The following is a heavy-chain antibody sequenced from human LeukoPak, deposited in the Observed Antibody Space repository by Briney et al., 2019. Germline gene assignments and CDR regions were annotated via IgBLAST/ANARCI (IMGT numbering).Heavy chain of an antibody. CDR2: INHNGNVN. CDR1: GFTFSSYW. V-gene: IGHV3-7*03. J-gene: IGHJ6*02. Sequence: GGSLSLSCAASGFTFSSYWMNWTRQAPGKGLEWVASINHNGNVNYYVDSVKGRFTISRDNAKNSLYLQMSNLRAEDTAVYFCARGGGLDVWGQGATVTVSS. CDR3: ARGGGLDV. D-gene: IGHD3-16*01.